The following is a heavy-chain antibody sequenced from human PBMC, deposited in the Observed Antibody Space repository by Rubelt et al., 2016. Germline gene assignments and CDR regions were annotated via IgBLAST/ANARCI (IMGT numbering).Heavy chain of an antibody. CDR1: GGSFSNYY. J-gene: IGHJ4*02. D-gene: IGHD1-14*01. Sequence: QVQLQQWGAGLLKPSETLSLTCAVYGGSFSNYYWNWIRQLPGKGLEWIGEITHSGSTNYNPSLKSRVTMAVDTSTNQFSLNMKSVTAADTALYYCARGLWEPTLEFWGQGTLVTVSS. CDR3: ARGLWEPTLEF. V-gene: IGHV4-34*01. CDR2: ITHSGST.